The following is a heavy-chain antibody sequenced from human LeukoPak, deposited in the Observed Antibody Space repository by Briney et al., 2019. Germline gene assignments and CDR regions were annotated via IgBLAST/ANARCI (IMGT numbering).Heavy chain of an antibody. V-gene: IGHV1-69*04. D-gene: IGHD1-26*01. CDR3: ARDGSGSYWGGSY. CDR2: IIPILGIA. CDR1: GGTFSSYG. Sequence: SVKVSCKASGGTFSSYGISWVRQAPGQGLEWMGRIIPILGIANYAQKFQGRVTITADKSTSTAYMELSSLRSEDTAVYYCARDGSGSYWGGSYWGQGTLVTVSS. J-gene: IGHJ4*02.